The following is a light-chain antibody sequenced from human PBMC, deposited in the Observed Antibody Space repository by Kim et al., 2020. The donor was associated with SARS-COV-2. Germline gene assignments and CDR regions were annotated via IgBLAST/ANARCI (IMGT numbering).Light chain of an antibody. CDR3: QAWDSSAVV. CDR2: QDS. V-gene: IGLV3-1*01. CDR1: KLGDKY. J-gene: IGLJ2*01. Sequence: SYELTQPPSVSVSPGQTASITCSGDKLGDKYACWYQQKPGQSPVVVIYQDSKRPSGIPERLSGSNSGNTATLTISGTQAMDEADYYCQAWDSSAVVFGGG.